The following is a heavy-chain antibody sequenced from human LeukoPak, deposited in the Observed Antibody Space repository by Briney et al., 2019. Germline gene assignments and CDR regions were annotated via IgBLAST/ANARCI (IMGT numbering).Heavy chain of an antibody. V-gene: IGHV1-8*01. CDR2: MNPNSGNT. Sequence: ASVKVSCKASGYTFTSYDINWVRQATGQGLEWMGWMNPNSGNTGYAQKFQGRVTMTRNTSISTAYMELSSLRAEDTAVYYCARDPSITGTKGDWGQGTLVTVSS. D-gene: IGHD1-20*01. CDR3: ARDPSITGTKGD. J-gene: IGHJ4*02. CDR1: GYTFTSYD.